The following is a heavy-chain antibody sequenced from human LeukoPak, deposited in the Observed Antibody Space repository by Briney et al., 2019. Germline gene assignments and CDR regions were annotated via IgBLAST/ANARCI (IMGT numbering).Heavy chain of an antibody. CDR1: GDSISNYY. CDR3: ARGRCRNSGCRPYFDY. J-gene: IGHJ4*02. Sequence: SETLSLTCTVSGDSISNYYWSWLRQPPGKGLEWIGYIYYSESTNYNPSLKSRVTISTDTSKSQFSLNLRSVTAEDTGIYYCARGRCRNSGCRPYFDYWGQGTQVTVSS. V-gene: IGHV4-59*01. CDR2: IYYSEST. D-gene: IGHD2/OR15-2a*01.